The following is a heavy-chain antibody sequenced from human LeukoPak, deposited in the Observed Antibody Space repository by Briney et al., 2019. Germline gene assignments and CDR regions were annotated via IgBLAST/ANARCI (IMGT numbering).Heavy chain of an antibody. V-gene: IGHV4-39*02. D-gene: IGHD1-26*01. CDR2: VHYSGAT. Sequence: ETSETLSLTCTVSGGSITSDAYYWGWIRQLPGKGLEWIASVHYSGATYYNPSLKSRVTISVDTSKNHFSLKLSSVTAADTAVYYCARDWMEGATFEVQGPVDYWGQGTLVTVAS. CDR1: GGSITSDAYY. J-gene: IGHJ4*02. CDR3: ARDWMEGATFEVQGPVDY.